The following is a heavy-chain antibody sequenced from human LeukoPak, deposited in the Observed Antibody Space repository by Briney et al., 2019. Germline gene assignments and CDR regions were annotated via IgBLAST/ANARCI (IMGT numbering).Heavy chain of an antibody. CDR3: ARAKGTYYYYMDV. CDR2: IHSGGTT. CDR1: GFTVSSNY. Sequence: GGSLRLSCAASGFTVSSNYMSRVRQVPGKGLEWVSVIHSGGTTYYADSVKGRFTISRDNSQNTLYLQMNSLRAEDTAVYYCARAKGTYYYYMDVWGKGTTVTVSS. V-gene: IGHV3-66*02. J-gene: IGHJ6*03. D-gene: IGHD3-10*01.